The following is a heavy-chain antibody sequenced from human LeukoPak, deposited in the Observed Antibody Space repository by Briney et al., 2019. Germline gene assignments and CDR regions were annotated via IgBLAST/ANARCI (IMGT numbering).Heavy chain of an antibody. CDR3: ARIPADSSSYYYISYFDY. V-gene: IGHV1-18*01. J-gene: IGHJ4*02. D-gene: IGHD3-22*01. Sequence: ASVKVSCKALGYTFTTYAISWVRQAPGQGLEWMGWISAYNGNTNYAQKFQGRITMTTDTSTSTAYMELSSLASDDTAVYYCARIPADSSSYYYISYFDYWVQGTLVTVSS. CDR2: ISAYNGNT. CDR1: GYTFTTYA.